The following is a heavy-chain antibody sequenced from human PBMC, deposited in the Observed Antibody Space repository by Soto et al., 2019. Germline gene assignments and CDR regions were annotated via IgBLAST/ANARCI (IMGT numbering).Heavy chain of an antibody. Sequence: QVQLVESGGGVVQPGRSLRLSCAASGFTFSSYGMHWVRQAPGKGLEWVAVIWYDGSNKYYADSVKGRFTISRDNSKNXXXXXXXXXXXXXXXXXXXXXXYGVAPMDVWGQGTTVTVSS. J-gene: IGHJ6*02. CDR1: GFTFSSYG. D-gene: IGHD3-3*01. CDR3: XXXYGVAPMDV. CDR2: IWYDGSNK. V-gene: IGHV3-33*01.